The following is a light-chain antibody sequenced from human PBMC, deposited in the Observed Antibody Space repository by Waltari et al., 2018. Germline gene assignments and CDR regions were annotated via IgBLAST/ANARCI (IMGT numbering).Light chain of an antibody. CDR2: DVN. CDR1: SSAFRAYDY. CDR3: CSYAGNYANYV. Sequence: QSALIQPRAVSRSPGPAIIISSTGASSAFRAYDYVSWYQQHPGKAPTLIIYDVNNRPSGVPDRFSGSKSGNTASLTISGLQAEDEADYYCCSYAGNYANYVFGTGTKLT. V-gene: IGLV2-11*01. J-gene: IGLJ1*01.